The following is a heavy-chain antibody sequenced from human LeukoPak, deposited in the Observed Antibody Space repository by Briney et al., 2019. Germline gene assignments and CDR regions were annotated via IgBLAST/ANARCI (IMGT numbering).Heavy chain of an antibody. CDR1: GYTFTGYY. CDR2: INPNSGGT. J-gene: IGHJ6*02. V-gene: IGHV1-2*02. Sequence: ASVKVSCTASGYTFTGYYMHWVRQAPGQGLEWMGWINPNSGGTNYAQTLQGRVTMTRDTSISTAYMELSRLRSDGTAVYYCARHHVIAANRIGLYYYGMDVWGQGTTVTVSS. CDR3: ARHHVIAANRIGLYYYGMDV. D-gene: IGHD6-25*01.